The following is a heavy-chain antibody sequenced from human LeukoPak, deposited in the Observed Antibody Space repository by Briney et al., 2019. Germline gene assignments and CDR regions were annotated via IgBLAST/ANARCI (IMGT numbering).Heavy chain of an antibody. CDR1: GFPFSIYE. V-gene: IGHV3-48*03. CDR2: IHSSGTIK. Sequence: PGGSLRLSCAVSGFPFSIYEMNWVRQAPGKGLEWVSNIHSSGTIKYYADSVKGRFSISRVNAKSSLYLQMNSLRVEDTAVYYCALLAVASDFDYWGQGALVTVSS. J-gene: IGHJ4*02. CDR3: ALLAVASDFDY. D-gene: IGHD6-19*01.